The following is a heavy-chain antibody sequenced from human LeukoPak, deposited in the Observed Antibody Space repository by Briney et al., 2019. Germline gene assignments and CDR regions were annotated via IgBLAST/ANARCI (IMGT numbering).Heavy chain of an antibody. J-gene: IGHJ4*02. Sequence: GGSLRLSCSASEFTFSTYAMHWVRQAPGKGLEHISAVSINGSHTYYADSVKGRFTISRDNSKNTLYFQLSSLRPDDTAVYYCVKGSGVGGRWYYFDYWGRGTLVTVSS. CDR2: VSINGSHT. CDR1: EFTFSTYA. CDR3: VKGSGVGGRWYYFDY. D-gene: IGHD2-15*01. V-gene: IGHV3-64D*06.